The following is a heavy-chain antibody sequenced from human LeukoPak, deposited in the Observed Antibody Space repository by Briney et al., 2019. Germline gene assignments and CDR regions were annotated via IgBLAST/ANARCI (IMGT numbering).Heavy chain of an antibody. CDR2: ISTSGST. D-gene: IGHD3-3*01. V-gene: IGHV4-4*07. CDR3: ASNFGEERN. Sequence: SETLSLTCTVSGGSISSYYWSWIRQSAGKGLEWIGRISTSGSTNYNPSLKSRLTMSIDTSKNQFSLKLSSVTAADTAVYYCASNFGEERNWGQGTLVTVSS. CDR1: GGSISSYY. J-gene: IGHJ4*02.